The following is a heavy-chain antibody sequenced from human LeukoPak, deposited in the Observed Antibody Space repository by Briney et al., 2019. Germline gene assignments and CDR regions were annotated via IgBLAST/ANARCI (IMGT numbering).Heavy chain of an antibody. CDR1: GFTFSSYW. CDR3: ARVGTSDWYVGYYFDY. D-gene: IGHD6-19*01. V-gene: IGHV3-74*01. J-gene: IGHJ4*02. Sequence: GGSLRLSCAASGFTFSSYWMHWVRQAPGKGRVWVSRIYSDGTSTSYADSVKGRFTISGDNAKNTLYLQMNSLRAEDTAVYYCARVGTSDWYVGYYFDYWGQGTLVTVSS. CDR2: IYSDGTST.